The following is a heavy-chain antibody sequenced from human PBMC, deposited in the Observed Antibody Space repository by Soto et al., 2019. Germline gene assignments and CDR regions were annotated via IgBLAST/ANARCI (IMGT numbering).Heavy chain of an antibody. Sequence: SETLSLTCTVSGGSISSGGYYWSWIRQHPGKGLEWIGYIYYSGSTYYNPSLKSRVTISVDTSKNQFSLKLSSVTAADTAVYYCATSKDGSGSGLWDYYYYYYMDVWGKGTTVTVSS. CDR2: IYYSGST. CDR3: ATSKDGSGSGLWDYYYYYYMDV. J-gene: IGHJ6*03. D-gene: IGHD3-10*01. V-gene: IGHV4-31*03. CDR1: GGSISSGGYY.